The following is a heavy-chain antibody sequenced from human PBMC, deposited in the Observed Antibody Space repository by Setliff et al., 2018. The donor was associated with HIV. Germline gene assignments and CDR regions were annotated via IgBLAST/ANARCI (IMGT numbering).Heavy chain of an antibody. D-gene: IGHD6-6*01. CDR3: ARHRIGRIAVRLTWDFDL. V-gene: IGHV4-39*01. Sequence: SETLSLTCTVSGGSISSSSYYWGWIRQPPGKGLEWIGSIYYSGSTYYNPSLKSRVTISVDTSKNQFSLKLSSVTAADTAVYYCARHRIGRIAVRLTWDFDLWGRGTLVTVSS. J-gene: IGHJ2*01. CDR2: IYYSGST. CDR1: GGSISSSSYY.